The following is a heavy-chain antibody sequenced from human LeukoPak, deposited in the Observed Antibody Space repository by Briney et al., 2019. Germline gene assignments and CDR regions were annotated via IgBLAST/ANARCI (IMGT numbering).Heavy chain of an antibody. D-gene: IGHD3-10*01. CDR3: ARGGYYGSGNDFRFDP. V-gene: IGHV4-59*01. CDR2: IHYTGST. Sequence: PSETLSLTCTVSGGSISSYYWSWIRQSPGKGLECIGYIHYTGSTNYNPSLKSRVTISVETSKNQFSLKLRSVTAADTAVYYCARGGYYGSGNDFRFDPWGQGTLVTVSS. CDR1: GGSISSYY. J-gene: IGHJ5*02.